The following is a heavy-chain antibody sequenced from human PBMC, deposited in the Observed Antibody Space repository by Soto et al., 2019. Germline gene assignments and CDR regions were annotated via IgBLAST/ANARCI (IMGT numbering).Heavy chain of an antibody. Sequence: SETLSLTXTVSGGSISSGGYYWSWIRQHPGKGLEWIGYIYYSGSTYYNPSLKSRVTISVDTSKNQFSLKLSSVTAADTAVYYCARAKLVVAARANWFDPWGQGTLVTV. CDR1: GGSISSGGYY. D-gene: IGHD2-15*01. V-gene: IGHV4-31*02. J-gene: IGHJ5*02. CDR2: IYYSGST. CDR3: ARAKLVVAARANWFDP.